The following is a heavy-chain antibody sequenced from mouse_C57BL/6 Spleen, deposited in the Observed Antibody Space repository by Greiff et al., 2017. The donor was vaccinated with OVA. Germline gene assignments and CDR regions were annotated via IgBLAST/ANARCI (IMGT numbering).Heavy chain of an antibody. CDR3: ARIPITTVVAPTAYWYFDV. D-gene: IGHD1-1*01. J-gene: IGHJ1*03. Sequence: VQLQQSGPELVKPGASVKIPCKASGYTFTDYNMDWVKQSHGKSLEWIGDINPNNGGTIYNQKFKGKATLTVDKSSSTAYMELRSLTSEDTAVYYCARIPITTVVAPTAYWYFDVWGTGTTVTVSS. CDR2: INPNNGGT. CDR1: GYTFTDYN. V-gene: IGHV1-18*01.